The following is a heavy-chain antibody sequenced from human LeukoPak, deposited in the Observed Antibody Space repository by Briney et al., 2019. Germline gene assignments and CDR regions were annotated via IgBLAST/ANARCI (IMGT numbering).Heavy chain of an antibody. Sequence: GGSLRLSCAASGFTFSTFAMIWVRQPPGKGLEWVSSIFPSGGEIHYADSVRGRFTISRDNSKSTLSLQMNSLRAEDTAIYYCAAYRQVLLPFESWGQGTLVTVSS. CDR2: IFPSGGEI. D-gene: IGHD2-8*02. J-gene: IGHJ4*02. CDR1: GFTFSTFA. V-gene: IGHV3-23*01. CDR3: AAYRQVLLPFES.